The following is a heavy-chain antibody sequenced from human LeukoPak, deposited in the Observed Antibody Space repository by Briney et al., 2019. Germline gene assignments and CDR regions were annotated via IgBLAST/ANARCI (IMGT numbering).Heavy chain of an antibody. J-gene: IGHJ6*02. CDR2: INHSGNT. Sequence: SETLSLTCAVYGGSFTDCYWNWIRQSPEKGLEWIGEINHSGNTNYNPSLESRVAISVDTSNKQFSLRLSSVTAADTAVYYCVRVRWLQANGDVWGQGTTVTVSS. CDR3: VRVRWLQANGDV. CDR1: GGSFTDCY. D-gene: IGHD5-24*01. V-gene: IGHV4-34*01.